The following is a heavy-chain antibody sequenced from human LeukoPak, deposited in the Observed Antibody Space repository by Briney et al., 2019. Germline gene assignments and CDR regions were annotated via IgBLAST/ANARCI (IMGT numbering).Heavy chain of an antibody. Sequence: GASVKVSYKASGYTFTGYYMHGVRQAPGQGLEWMGWINPNSGGTNYAQKFQGRVTMTRDTSISTAYMELSRLRSDDTAVYCGASGSHPYGRDVGCQGTTVTVSS. J-gene: IGHJ6*02. CDR2: INPNSGGT. D-gene: IGHD1-1*01. V-gene: IGHV1-2*02. CDR1: GYTFTGYY. CDR3: ASGSHPYGRDV.